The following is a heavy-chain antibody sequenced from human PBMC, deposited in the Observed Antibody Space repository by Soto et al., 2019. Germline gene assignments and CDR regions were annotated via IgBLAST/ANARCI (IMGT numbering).Heavy chain of an antibody. CDR3: AKDRHYGSGTYSDTYLDY. CDR2: ISGSGGTT. J-gene: IGHJ4*02. D-gene: IGHD3-10*01. Sequence: EVQLLESGGGLVQPGGSLRLSCGGSGFTFNSYAMTWVRQAPGKGLEWVSAISGSGGTTYYANSVKGRFTISRGQSKDTPYLQMTGLSAEDTAIYYCAKDRHYGSGTYSDTYLDYWGQGTLVTVSS. CDR1: GFTFNSYA. V-gene: IGHV3-23*01.